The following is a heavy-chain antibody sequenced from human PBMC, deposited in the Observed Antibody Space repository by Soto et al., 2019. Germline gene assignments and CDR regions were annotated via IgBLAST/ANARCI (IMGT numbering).Heavy chain of an antibody. D-gene: IGHD3-9*01. CDR3: AKDPSTGSADY. Sequence: EVQLLESGGDLVRPGASLRLSCTASGFILSNYAMNWVRQAPGKGLEWVSTLSKDGANEHYADSVKGRFTISRDGSKNTLYLQMNSPTAEDTAMYYCAKDPSTGSADYWGQGTQVTVSS. CDR1: GFILSNYA. CDR2: LSKDGANE. J-gene: IGHJ4*02. V-gene: IGHV3-23*01.